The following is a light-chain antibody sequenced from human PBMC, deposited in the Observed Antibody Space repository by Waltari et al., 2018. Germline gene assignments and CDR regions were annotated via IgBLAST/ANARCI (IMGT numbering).Light chain of an antibody. J-gene: IGLJ2*01. CDR1: SSDIGDFNY. V-gene: IGLV2-14*03. CDR2: GVT. Sequence: SALPQPASVSGSPGQSITISCTGTSSDIGDFNYISWYQQHPGEGPKLIIYGVTKRPSGVSNRFSGSKSGNTASLTISGLQADDEAEYFCSSYTDTNTLHVVFGGGTKLSVL. CDR3: SSYTDTNTLHVV.